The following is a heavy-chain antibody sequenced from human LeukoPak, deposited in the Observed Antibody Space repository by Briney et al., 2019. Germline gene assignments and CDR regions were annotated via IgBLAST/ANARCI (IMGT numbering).Heavy chain of an antibody. V-gene: IGHV4-38-2*01. Sequence: AETLSLTCDVSGYSISSGHYWGWIRQSPGKGLEWIASMYNSGSTYFKSSLKSRVPISLDTPKNQFSLTLNSVTAADTAVYYCARHVYGRHQLQAYHFDYWGQGILVTASS. D-gene: IGHD2-2*01. CDR1: GYSISSGHY. J-gene: IGHJ4*02. CDR2: MYNSGST. CDR3: ARHVYGRHQLQAYHFDY.